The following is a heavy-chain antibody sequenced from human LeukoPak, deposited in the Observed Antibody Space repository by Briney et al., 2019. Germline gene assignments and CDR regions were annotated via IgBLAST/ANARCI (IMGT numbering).Heavy chain of an antibody. CDR3: ASDYDSSFDY. J-gene: IGHJ4*02. D-gene: IGHD5-12*01. Sequence: GGSLRLSCAASGFTFRSYSMNWVRQSPGKGLEWVSSITSSSSYLFYAGSVKGRFTISRDNVKNSLYLQMNSLRAEDTAVYYCASDYDSSFDYWGQGTLVTASS. CDR1: GFTFRSYS. CDR2: ITSSSSYL. V-gene: IGHV3-21*01.